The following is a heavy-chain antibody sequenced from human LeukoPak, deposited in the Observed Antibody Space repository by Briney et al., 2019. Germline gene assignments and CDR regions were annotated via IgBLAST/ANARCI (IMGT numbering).Heavy chain of an antibody. CDR1: GFTFSSYA. D-gene: IGHD5-18*01. Sequence: PGGSLRLSCAASGFTFSSYAMHRVRQAPGKGLEWVAVISYDGSNKYYADSVKGRFTIPRDNSKNTLYLQMNSLRAEDTAVYYCARECQLWPYFDYWGQGTLVTVSS. CDR3: ARECQLWPYFDY. J-gene: IGHJ4*02. V-gene: IGHV3-30-3*01. CDR2: ISYDGSNK.